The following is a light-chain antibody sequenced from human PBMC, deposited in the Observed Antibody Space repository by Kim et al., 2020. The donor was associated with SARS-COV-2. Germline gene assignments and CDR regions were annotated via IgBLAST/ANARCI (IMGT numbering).Light chain of an antibody. CDR2: DVN. CDR3: CSYAGMFPFV. CDR1: SSDVGGYNY. Sequence: QSALTQPRSVSGSPGQSVTISCTGTSSDVGGYNYVSWYQQHPGKAPNLMIYDVNKRPSGVPDRFSASKSGNTASLTISGLRAGDEADYYCCSYAGMFPFVFGTGTKVNVL. J-gene: IGLJ1*01. V-gene: IGLV2-11*01.